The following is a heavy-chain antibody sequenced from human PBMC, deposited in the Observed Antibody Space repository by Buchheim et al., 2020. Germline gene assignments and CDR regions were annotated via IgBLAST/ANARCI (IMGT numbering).Heavy chain of an antibody. Sequence: VQLLESGGGLVQPGGSLRLSCAASGFTFSSYAMSWVRQAPGKGLEWVAVISHDGSNKYYADSVKGRFTISRDNSKNTLFLQMDSLGAEDTAVYYCAKEDYDGSGSYLGYWGQGTL. CDR3: AKEDYDGSGSYLGY. V-gene: IGHV3-30*18. D-gene: IGHD3-10*01. CDR2: ISHDGSNK. J-gene: IGHJ4*02. CDR1: GFTFSSYA.